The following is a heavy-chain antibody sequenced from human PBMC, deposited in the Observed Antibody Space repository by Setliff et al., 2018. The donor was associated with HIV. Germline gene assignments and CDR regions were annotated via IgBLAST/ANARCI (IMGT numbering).Heavy chain of an antibody. CDR1: GFTFSSYS. D-gene: IGHD1-1*01. J-gene: IGHJ4*02. CDR2: INSGSSTI. Sequence: PGGSLRLSCAASGFTFSSYSMNWVRQAPGKGLEWVPYINSGSSTIYYADSVKGRFTISRDNAKNSLYLQMNSLRGEDTAVYYCARGRPTGYFDCWGQGTLVTVSS. CDR3: ARGRPTGYFDC. V-gene: IGHV3-48*01.